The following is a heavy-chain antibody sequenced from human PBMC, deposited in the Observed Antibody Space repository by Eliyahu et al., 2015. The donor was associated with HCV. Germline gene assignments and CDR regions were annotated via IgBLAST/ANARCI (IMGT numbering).Heavy chain of an antibody. V-gene: IGHV3-20*03. CDR2: INSNGVST. D-gene: IGHD5-18*01. J-gene: IGHJ4*02. CDR3: ARFSYGAYTADY. Sequence: DYGMSWVRQAPGKGLEWVSTINSNGVSTSYADSVKGRITISRDNAKNSLYLQMNNLRGEDTALYYCARFSYGAYTADYWGQGRLLVTVSS. CDR1: DYG.